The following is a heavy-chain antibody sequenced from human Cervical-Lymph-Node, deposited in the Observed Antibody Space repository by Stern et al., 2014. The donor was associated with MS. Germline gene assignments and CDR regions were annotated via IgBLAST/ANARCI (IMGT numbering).Heavy chain of an antibody. D-gene: IGHD5-24*01. J-gene: IGHJ4*02. Sequence: EVQLVESGVEVKKPGESLKISCKASGYSFSDYWIGWVRQIPGKGLEWMGIIYPGDSYSKYSPSFQGQVTISADKSIDTAYLQWSSLKASDTAVYYCARPPRDGHNSYFDFWGQGTLVTVSS. CDR2: IYPGDSYS. CDR1: GYSFSDYW. CDR3: ARPPRDGHNSYFDF. V-gene: IGHV5-51*01.